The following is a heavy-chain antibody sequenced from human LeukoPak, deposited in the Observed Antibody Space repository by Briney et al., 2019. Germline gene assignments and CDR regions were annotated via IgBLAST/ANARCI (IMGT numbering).Heavy chain of an antibody. CDR3: ARVTGLGVIARSFDY. CDR1: GYSISSGYY. Sequence: PSETLSLTCTVSGYSISSGYYWGWIRQPPGKGLEWIGNIDHSGSTYYNPSLKSRVTISVDTSKNHFSLNLSSVTAADTAVYYCARVTGLGVIARSFDYWGQGTLVTVSS. D-gene: IGHD2-21*01. J-gene: IGHJ4*02. V-gene: IGHV4-38-2*02. CDR2: IDHSGST.